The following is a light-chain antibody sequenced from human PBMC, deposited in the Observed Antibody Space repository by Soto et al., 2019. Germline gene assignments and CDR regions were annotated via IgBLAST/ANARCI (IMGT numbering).Light chain of an antibody. V-gene: IGKV4-1*01. Sequence: IVMTQSPDSLAVSLGERATINCKSSQSVLYSSTNNNYLASYHQKAGQPPKLLIYWASTRESGVPDRISGSGSGTDFTLTISSLQAEDVAVYYCQQYYSSPRTFGQGTKLEIK. J-gene: IGKJ2*01. CDR1: QSVLYSSTNNNY. CDR3: QQYYSSPRT. CDR2: WAS.